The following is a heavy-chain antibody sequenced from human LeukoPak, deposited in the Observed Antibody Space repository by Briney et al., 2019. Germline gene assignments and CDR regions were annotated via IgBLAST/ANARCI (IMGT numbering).Heavy chain of an antibody. Sequence: SETLSLTCAVPGVSFNDYYWSWLRQPPGKGLEWVGYIYYSGSTNYNPSLKSRVTISVDTSKNQFSLKLSSVTAADTAVYYCARKGGTFDYWGQGTLVTVSS. D-gene: IGHD2-15*01. CDR2: IYYSGST. J-gene: IGHJ4*02. CDR1: GVSFNDYY. CDR3: ARKGGTFDY. V-gene: IGHV4-59*08.